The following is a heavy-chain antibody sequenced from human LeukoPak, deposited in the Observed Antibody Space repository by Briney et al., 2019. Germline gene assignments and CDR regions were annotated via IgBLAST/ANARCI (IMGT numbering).Heavy chain of an antibody. CDR3: ARTIAVAGEPYDY. CDR2: MNPNSGNT. CDR1: GYTFTSYD. J-gene: IGHJ4*02. D-gene: IGHD6-19*01. Sequence: GASVKVSCKASGYTFTSYDINWVRQATGQGLEWMGWMNPNSGNTGYAQKFQGRVTMTRNTSISTAYMELSSLRSEDTAVYYCARTIAVAGEPYDYWGQGTLVTVSS. V-gene: IGHV1-8*01.